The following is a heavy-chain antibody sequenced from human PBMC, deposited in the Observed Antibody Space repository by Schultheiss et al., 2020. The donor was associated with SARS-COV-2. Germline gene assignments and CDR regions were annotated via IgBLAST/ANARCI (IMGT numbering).Heavy chain of an antibody. CDR3: ARVSVYGDYDRLDY. D-gene: IGHD4-17*01. J-gene: IGHJ4*02. V-gene: IGHV4-61*08. Sequence: SETLSLTCTVSGGSISSGGYYWSWIRQPPGKGLEWIGYIYYSGSTNYNPSLKSRVTISVDKSKNQFSLKLSSVTAADTAVYYCARVSVYGDYDRLDYWGQGTLVTVSS. CDR2: IYYSGST. CDR1: GGSISSGGYY.